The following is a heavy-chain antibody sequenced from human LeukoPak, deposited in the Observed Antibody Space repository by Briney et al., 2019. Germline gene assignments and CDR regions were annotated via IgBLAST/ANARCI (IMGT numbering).Heavy chain of an antibody. J-gene: IGHJ4*02. D-gene: IGHD6-19*01. V-gene: IGHV3-23*01. CDR3: AKSRGIYDNSGWRTFDY. CDR2: ISDNGDYT. Sequence: PGGSLRLSCAVSGFTFSNCWMGWVRQAPGKGLEWVSIISDNGDYTYYADSVKGRFTISRDNSKNTLYLQMNSLRAEDTAIYYCAKSRGIYDNSGWRTFDYWGQGTLVTVSS. CDR1: GFTFSNCW.